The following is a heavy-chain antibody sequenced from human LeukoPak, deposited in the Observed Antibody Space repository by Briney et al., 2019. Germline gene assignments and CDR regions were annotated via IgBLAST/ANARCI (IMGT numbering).Heavy chain of an antibody. J-gene: IGHJ4*02. CDR2: ISGSGNTI. V-gene: IGHV3-48*01. Sequence: GGSLRLSCAASGFTFSSYSMNWVRQAPGKGLEWVSYISGSGNTIYYADSVKGRFTISRDNAKNSLYLQMNSLRADDTAVYYCARGIAAAGPARQTGFDYWGQGTLVTVSS. CDR1: GFTFSSYS. D-gene: IGHD6-13*01. CDR3: ARGIAAAGPARQTGFDY.